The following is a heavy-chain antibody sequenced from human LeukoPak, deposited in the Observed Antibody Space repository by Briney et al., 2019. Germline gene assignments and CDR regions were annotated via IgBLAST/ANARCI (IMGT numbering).Heavy chain of an antibody. V-gene: IGHV1-18*01. CDR1: GYTFTSYG. D-gene: IGHD3-10*01. Sequence: ASVKVSCKASGYTFTSYGISWVRQAPGQGLEWMGWISAYNGNTNYAQKLQGRVTMTTDTSTSTAYMGLRGLRSDDTAVYYCARVWFGDPAGAFDIWGQGTMVTVSS. CDR3: ARVWFGDPAGAFDI. J-gene: IGHJ3*02. CDR2: ISAYNGNT.